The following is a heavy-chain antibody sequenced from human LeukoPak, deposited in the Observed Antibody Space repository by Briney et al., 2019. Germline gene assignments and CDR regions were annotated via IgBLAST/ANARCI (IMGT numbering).Heavy chain of an antibody. V-gene: IGHV4-39*01. CDR1: GGSISSSSYY. D-gene: IGHD4-17*01. CDR3: ARRRDYGDYFDY. Sequence: SETLSLTCTVSGGSISSSSYYWGWIRQPPGKGLEWIGSIYHSGSTYYSPSLKSRVTISVDTSKNQFSLKLSSVTAADTAVYYCARRRDYGDYFDYWGQGTLVTVSS. CDR2: IYHSGST. J-gene: IGHJ4*02.